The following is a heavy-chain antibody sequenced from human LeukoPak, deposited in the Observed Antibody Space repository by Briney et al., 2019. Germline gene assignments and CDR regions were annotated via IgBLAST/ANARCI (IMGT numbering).Heavy chain of an antibody. D-gene: IGHD6-19*01. Sequence: GGSLRLSCAASGITFSNYAMSWVRQAPGKRLEWVSAISGSGGNKYYTDSVKGRFAISRDNSRNTLYLQMNSLRAEDTAVYYCATRIAVAGTVYWGQGTLVTVSS. J-gene: IGHJ4*02. CDR3: ATRIAVAGTVY. CDR1: GITFSNYA. CDR2: ISGSGGNK. V-gene: IGHV3-23*01.